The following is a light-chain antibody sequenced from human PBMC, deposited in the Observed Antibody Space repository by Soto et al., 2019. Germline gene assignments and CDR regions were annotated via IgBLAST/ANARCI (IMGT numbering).Light chain of an antibody. CDR3: SSYTSSSTLDV. J-gene: IGLJ1*01. Sequence: QSAGTQPRSVSGSPGQSVTISCTGPSIDVGGSNYVSWYQQHPGKAPKLMIYDVSERPSGVPDRFSGSKSGNTASLTISGLQAEDEADYYCSSYTSSSTLDVFGTGTKVTVL. CDR2: DVS. CDR1: SIDVGGSNY. V-gene: IGLV2-11*01.